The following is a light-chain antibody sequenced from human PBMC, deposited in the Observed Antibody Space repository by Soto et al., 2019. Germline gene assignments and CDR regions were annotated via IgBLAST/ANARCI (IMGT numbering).Light chain of an antibody. CDR3: HQRQSWPRT. CDR1: QSVSSN. CDR2: GAS. V-gene: IGKV3-15*01. J-gene: IGKJ1*01. Sequence: IVMPQSPATLSVSPGERATLSCRASQSVSSNLAWYQQKPGQAPRLLIYGASTRATGIPDRFSGSGSGTDFTLTISSLEPEDSAVYYCHQRQSWPRTFGQGTKVDIK.